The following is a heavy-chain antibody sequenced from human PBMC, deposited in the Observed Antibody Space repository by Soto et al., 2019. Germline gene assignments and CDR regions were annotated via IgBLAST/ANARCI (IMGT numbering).Heavy chain of an antibody. CDR1: GGSICSGDNY. D-gene: IGHD3-22*01. CDR2: IYYSGST. CDR3: ARAAYYDSSGYYYGVNWFDP. J-gene: IGHJ5*02. V-gene: IGHV4-30-4*01. Sequence: SETLSLTCTVSGGSICSGDNYWSWIRQPPGKGLEWIGYIYYSGSTYYNPSLKSRVTISVDTSKNQFSLKLSSVTAADTAVYYCARAAYYDSSGYYYGVNWFDPWGQGTLVTVSS.